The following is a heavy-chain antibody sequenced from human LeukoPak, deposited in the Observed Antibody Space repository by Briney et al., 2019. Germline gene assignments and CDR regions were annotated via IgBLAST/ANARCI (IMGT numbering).Heavy chain of an antibody. CDR3: TREAPPLSAHFDY. V-gene: IGHV4-34*01. CDR2: INHSGST. J-gene: IGHJ4*02. Sequence: SETLSLTCAVYGGSFSGYYWNWIRQPPGKGLEWIGEINHSGSTNYNPSLKSRVTISVDTSKNQFSLKLSSVTAADTAVYYCTREAPPLSAHFDYWGQGTLVTVSS. CDR1: GGSFSGYY.